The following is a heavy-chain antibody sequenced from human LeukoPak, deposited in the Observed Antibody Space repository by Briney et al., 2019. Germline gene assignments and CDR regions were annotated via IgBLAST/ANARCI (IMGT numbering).Heavy chain of an antibody. CDR3: AKDALMRSSSSFDY. D-gene: IGHD6-6*01. Sequence: QAGRSPRLSCAASGFTFDDYAMHWVRQAPGKGLEWVSGISWNSGSIGYADSVKGRFTISRDNAKNSLYLQMNSLRAEDTALYYCAKDALMRSSSSFDYWGQGTLVTVSS. CDR2: ISWNSGSI. CDR1: GFTFDDYA. V-gene: IGHV3-9*01. J-gene: IGHJ4*02.